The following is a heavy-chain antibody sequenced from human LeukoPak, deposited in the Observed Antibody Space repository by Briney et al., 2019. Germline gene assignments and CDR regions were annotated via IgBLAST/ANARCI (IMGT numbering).Heavy chain of an antibody. CDR1: GGSISSYY. CDR3: ARVTATTYCGGDCYPYFDY. V-gene: IGHV4-59*01. CDR2: IYYSGST. D-gene: IGHD2-21*02. Sequence: PSETLSLTCTVSGGSISSYYWSWIRQPPGKGLEWIGYIYYSGSTNYNPSLKSRVTISVDTSKNQFSLKLSSVTAADTAVYYCARVTATTYCGGDCYPYFDYWGQGTLVTVSS. J-gene: IGHJ4*02.